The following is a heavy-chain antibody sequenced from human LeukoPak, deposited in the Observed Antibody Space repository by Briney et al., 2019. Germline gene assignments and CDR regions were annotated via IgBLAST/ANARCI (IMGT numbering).Heavy chain of an antibody. CDR3: ARVTSDVVAVAAATPEGWFDP. CDR1: GVSISSSSYY. V-gene: IGHV4-39*07. CDR2: MYYRGNT. J-gene: IGHJ5*02. D-gene: IGHD2-15*01. Sequence: PSETLSLTCTVSGVSISSSSYYWGWLRQPPGKALEWIGNMYYRGNTYYNLSLKSRVTISVDTSKNQFSLKVRSVTAADTAVYFCARVTSDVVAVAAATPEGWFDPWGHGTLVTVSS.